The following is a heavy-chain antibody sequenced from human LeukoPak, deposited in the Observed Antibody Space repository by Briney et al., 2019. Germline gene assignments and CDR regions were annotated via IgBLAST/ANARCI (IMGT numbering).Heavy chain of an antibody. V-gene: IGHV4-59*01. J-gene: IGHJ6*02. D-gene: IGHD2-8*01. CDR2: IYYSGCT. CDR3: ARGLNYYYYGMDV. CDR1: GGSISRYY. Sequence: SETLSLTCTVSGGSISRYYWSWIRQPPGKGREWIGYIYYSGCTNYNPSLKSRVTISVDTSKNQFSLKLSSLTAADTAVYYCARGLNYYYYGMDVWGQGTTVTVSS.